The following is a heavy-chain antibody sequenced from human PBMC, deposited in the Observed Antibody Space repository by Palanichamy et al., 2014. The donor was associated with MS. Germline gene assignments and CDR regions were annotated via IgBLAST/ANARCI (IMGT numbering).Heavy chain of an antibody. CDR3: ARDIGPVPGDYYYGLDV. V-gene: IGHV1-18*04. CDR2: ISTYNGNT. D-gene: IGHD3-10*01. CDR1: GYTFSSYG. Sequence: QVQLVQSGAEVKEPGASVRVSCKASGYTFSSYGISWARQAPGQGLEWMGWISTYNGNTKYAQKFQDRVTMTTDTSTTTAHMDLRSLRSDDSAVCFCARDIGPVPGDYYYGLDVWGQGTTVTVSS. J-gene: IGHJ6*02.